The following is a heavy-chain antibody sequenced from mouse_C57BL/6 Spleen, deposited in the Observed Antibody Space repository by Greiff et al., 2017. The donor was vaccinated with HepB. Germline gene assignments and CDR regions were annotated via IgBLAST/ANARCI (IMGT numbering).Heavy chain of an antibody. J-gene: IGHJ1*03. V-gene: IGHV1-78*01. CDR3: ATIYDGYYWYFDV. CDR1: GYTFTDHT. D-gene: IGHD2-3*01. CDR2: IYPRDGST. Sequence: VKLMESDAELVKPGASVKISCKVSGYTFTDHTIHWMKQRPEQGLEWIGYIYPRDGSTKYNEKFKGKATLTADKSSSTAYMQLNSLTSEDSAVYFCATIYDGYYWYFDVWGTGTTVTVSS.